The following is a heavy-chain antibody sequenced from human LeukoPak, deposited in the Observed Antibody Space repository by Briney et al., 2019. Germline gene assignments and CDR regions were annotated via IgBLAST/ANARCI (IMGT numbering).Heavy chain of an antibody. CDR3: ASVTFGGVDHDY. CDR1: GFTFSSYS. V-gene: IGHV3-21*01. Sequence: GGSLRLSCAASGFTFSSYSMNRVRQAPGKGLEWVSSISSSSSYIYYADSVKGRFTISRDNAKNSLYLQMNSLRAEDTAVYYCASVTFGGVDHDYWGQGTLVIVSS. D-gene: IGHD3-16*01. CDR2: ISSSSSYI. J-gene: IGHJ4*02.